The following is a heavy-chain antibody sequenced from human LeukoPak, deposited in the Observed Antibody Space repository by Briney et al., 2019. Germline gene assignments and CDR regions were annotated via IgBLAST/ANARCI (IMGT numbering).Heavy chain of an antibody. J-gene: IGHJ6*03. D-gene: IGHD2-15*01. CDR2: IYYSGST. CDR3: ARRYPGCSGGSCYRGDYYYYMDV. Sequence: SETLSLTCTVSGGSISSYYWSWIRQPPGKGLEWIGYIYYSGSTNYNPSLKSRVTISVDTSKNQFSLKLSSVTAADTAVYYCARRYPGCSGGSCYRGDYYYYMDVWGKGTTVTASS. CDR1: GGSISSYY. V-gene: IGHV4-59*08.